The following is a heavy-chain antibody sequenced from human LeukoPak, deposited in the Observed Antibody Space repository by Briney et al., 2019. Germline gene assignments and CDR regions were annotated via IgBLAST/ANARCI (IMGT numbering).Heavy chain of an antibody. V-gene: IGHV4-59*01. CDR1: GGSISSYY. CDR3: ARDAVIPAAMVDAFDI. Sequence: SETLSLTCTVSGGSISSYYWSWIRQPPGKGLEWIGYIYYSGSTNYNPSLKSRVTISVDTSKNQFSLKLSSVTAADTAVYYCARDAVIPAAMVDAFDIWGQGTMVTVSP. D-gene: IGHD2-2*01. J-gene: IGHJ3*02. CDR2: IYYSGST.